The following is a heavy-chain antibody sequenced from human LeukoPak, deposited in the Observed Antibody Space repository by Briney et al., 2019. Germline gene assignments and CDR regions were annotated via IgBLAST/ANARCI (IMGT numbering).Heavy chain of an antibody. CDR2: IYSGGST. CDR1: GFTVSSNY. V-gene: IGHV3-66*01. Sequence: GGSLRLSCAASGFTVSSNYMSWVRQAPGKGLEWVSVIYSGGSTYYADSVKGRFTISRDNSKNTLYLQMNSLRAEDTAVYYCASDLYYYDSSGYAFDIWGQGTMVTVSS. D-gene: IGHD3-22*01. CDR3: ASDLYYYDSSGYAFDI. J-gene: IGHJ3*02.